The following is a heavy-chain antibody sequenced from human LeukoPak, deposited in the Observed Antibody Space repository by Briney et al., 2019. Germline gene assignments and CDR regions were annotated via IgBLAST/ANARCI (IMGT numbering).Heavy chain of an antibody. CDR3: AREDCSSTSCYAASFDY. J-gene: IGHJ4*02. CDR2: ISSSSSTI. D-gene: IGHD2-2*01. CDR1: GFTFSSYS. V-gene: IGHV3-48*01. Sequence: GGSLRLSCAASGFTFSSYSMNWVRQAPGKGLEWFSYISSSSSTIYYADSVKGRFTISRDNAKNSLYLQMNSLRAEDTAVYYCAREDCSSTSCYAASFDYWGQGTLVTVSS.